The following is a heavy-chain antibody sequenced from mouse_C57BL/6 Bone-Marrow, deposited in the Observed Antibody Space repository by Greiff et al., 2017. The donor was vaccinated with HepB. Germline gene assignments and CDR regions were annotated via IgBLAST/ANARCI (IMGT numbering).Heavy chain of an antibody. Sequence: EVKVEESGGGLVKPGGSLKLSCAASGFTFSDYGMHWVRQAPEKGLEWVAYISSGSSTIYYADTVKGRFTISRDNAKNTLFLQMTSLRSEDTAMYYCARTGGDYDGDFDYWGQGTTLTVSS. V-gene: IGHV5-17*01. CDR2: ISSGSSTI. CDR3: ARTGGDYDGDFDY. D-gene: IGHD2-4*01. CDR1: GFTFSDYG. J-gene: IGHJ2*01.